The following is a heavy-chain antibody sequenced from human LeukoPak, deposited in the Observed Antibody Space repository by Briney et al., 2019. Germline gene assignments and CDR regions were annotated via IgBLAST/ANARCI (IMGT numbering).Heavy chain of an antibody. CDR1: GYSFTSYW. D-gene: IGHD5-18*01. CDR2: IYPGDSDT. V-gene: IGHV5-51*01. Sequence: GESLKISCKGSGYSFTSYWIGWVRQMPGKGLEWMGIIYPGDSDTRYSPSFQGQVTISADKSISTAHLQWSSLKASDTAMYYCARSVDTAMVNFDYWGPGTLVTVSS. CDR3: ARSVDTAMVNFDY. J-gene: IGHJ4*02.